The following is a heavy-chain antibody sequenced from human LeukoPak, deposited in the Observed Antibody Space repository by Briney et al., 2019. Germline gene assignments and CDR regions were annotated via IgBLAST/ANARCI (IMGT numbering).Heavy chain of an antibody. V-gene: IGHV4-34*01. D-gene: IGHD5-18*01. CDR1: GGSFSGYY. CDR3: ARDFRGYSYGYGGAFDI. CDR2: INHSGST. J-gene: IGHJ3*02. Sequence: PSETLSLTCAVYGGSFSGYYWSWIRQPPGKGLEWIGEINHSGSTNYNPSLKSRVTISVDTSKNQFSLKLSSVTAADTAVYYCARDFRGYSYGYGGAFDIWGQGTMVTVSS.